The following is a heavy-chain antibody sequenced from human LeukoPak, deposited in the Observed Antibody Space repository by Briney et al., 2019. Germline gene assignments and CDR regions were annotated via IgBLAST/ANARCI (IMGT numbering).Heavy chain of an antibody. D-gene: IGHD5-12*01. CDR2: ISTSGST. CDR1: GGSISSSY. Sequence: SETLSLTCTVSGGSISSSYWSWIRQSAGKGLEWIGRISTSGSTNYKPSLKSRVTMSVDTSKNQFSLKLRSVTAADTAVYYCARECGYSGYDRSYYYYYMDVWGTGTTVTVSS. J-gene: IGHJ6*03. V-gene: IGHV4-4*07. CDR3: ARECGYSGYDRSYYYYYMDV.